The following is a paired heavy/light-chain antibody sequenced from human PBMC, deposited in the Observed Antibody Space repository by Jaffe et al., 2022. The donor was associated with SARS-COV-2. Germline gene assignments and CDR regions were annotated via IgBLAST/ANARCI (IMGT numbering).Heavy chain of an antibody. CDR3: AREGGRSSWYFSYYYGMDV. CDR2: ISSSSSTI. D-gene: IGHD6-13*01. Sequence: EVQLVESGGGLVQPGGSLRLSCAASGFTFSSYSMNWVRQAPGKGLEWVSYISSSSSTIYYADSVKGRFTISRDNAKNSLYLQMNSLRDEDTAVYYCAREGGRSSWYFSYYYGMDVWGQGTTVTVSS. V-gene: IGHV3-48*02. CDR1: GFTFSSYS. J-gene: IGHJ6*02.
Light chain of an antibody. Sequence: DIVMTQSPLSLPVTPGEPASISCRSSQSLLHSNGYNYLDWYLQKPGQSPQLLIYLGSNRASGVPDRFSGSGSGTDFTLKISRVEAEDVGVYYCMQALQTPQWTFGQGTKVEIK. V-gene: IGKV2-28*01. J-gene: IGKJ1*01. CDR3: MQALQTPQWT. CDR2: LGS. CDR1: QSLLHSNGYNY.